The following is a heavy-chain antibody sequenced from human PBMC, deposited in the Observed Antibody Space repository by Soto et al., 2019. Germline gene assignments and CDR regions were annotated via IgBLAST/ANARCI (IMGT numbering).Heavy chain of an antibody. CDR1: GCTFRSFD. V-gene: IGHV3-30*18. CDR2: ISSDGSNK. Sequence: SGRISCATSGCTFRSFDMHCVRQAPGKWLEWLAVISSDGSNKYYAASVKGRVTISRDNSKNALFLQMDSLRPEETAVYFCAKVGDGFNWSFDLWGRGTLVTVSS. D-gene: IGHD3-10*01. CDR3: AKVGDGFNWSFDL. J-gene: IGHJ2*01.